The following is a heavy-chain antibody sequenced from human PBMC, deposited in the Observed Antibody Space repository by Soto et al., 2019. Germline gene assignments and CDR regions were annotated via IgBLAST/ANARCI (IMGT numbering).Heavy chain of an antibody. CDR1: GFTFSGSA. V-gene: IGHV3-73*01. Sequence: GGSLRLSCAASGFTFSGSAMHWVRQASGKGLEWVGRIRSKANSYATVYAASVKGRFTISRDDSKNTAYLQMNSLKTEDTAVYYCTRHSSYYYYGMDVWGQGTTVTVSS. J-gene: IGHJ6*02. CDR2: IRSKANSYAT. CDR3: TRHSSYYYYGMDV.